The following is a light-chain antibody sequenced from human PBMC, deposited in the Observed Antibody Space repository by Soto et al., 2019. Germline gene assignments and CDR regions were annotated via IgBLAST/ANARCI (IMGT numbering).Light chain of an antibody. Sequence: DIQMTQSPSSLSASVGDRVTITCRASQSISSDLNWYQQKPGEAPKLLVYGASNLKSGVPSTFSGSGSGTDFPLTISSLQPEDFATYYCQQSNNYPLTFGGGTKVEIK. CDR2: GAS. CDR1: QSISSD. CDR3: QQSNNYPLT. V-gene: IGKV1-39*01. J-gene: IGKJ4*01.